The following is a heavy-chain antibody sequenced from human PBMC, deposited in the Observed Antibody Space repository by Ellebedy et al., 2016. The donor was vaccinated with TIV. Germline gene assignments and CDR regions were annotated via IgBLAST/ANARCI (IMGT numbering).Heavy chain of an antibody. Sequence: ASVKVSCKASGYTFSDYYIEWVRQAPGQGLEWMGIINPSGGTTTYAQKLQGRVTMTRDQSTSTVYMELTSLRSEDTAMYYCARDTGRIAAAGLDFWGQGTLVTVSS. CDR3: ARDTGRIAAAGLDF. D-gene: IGHD6-25*01. J-gene: IGHJ4*02. CDR2: INPSGGTT. CDR1: GYTFSDYY. V-gene: IGHV1-46*04.